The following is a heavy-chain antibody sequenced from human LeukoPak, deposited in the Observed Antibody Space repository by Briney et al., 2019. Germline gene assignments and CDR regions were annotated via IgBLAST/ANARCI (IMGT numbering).Heavy chain of an antibody. CDR2: IIPIFGIA. D-gene: IGHD4-17*01. J-gene: IGHJ4*02. CDR1: GGTFSSYA. CDR3: ARDFDYGDYGGYFDY. V-gene: IGHV1-69*04. Sequence: SVKVSCKASGGTFSSYAISWVRQAPGQGLEWMGRIIPIFGIANYAQKFQGRVTITADKSTSTAYMELSSLRSEDTAVYYCARDFDYGDYGGYFDYWGQGTLVTVSS.